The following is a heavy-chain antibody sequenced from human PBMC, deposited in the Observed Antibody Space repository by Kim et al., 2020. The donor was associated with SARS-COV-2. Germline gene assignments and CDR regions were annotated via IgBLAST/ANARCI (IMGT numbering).Heavy chain of an antibody. J-gene: IGHJ4*02. CDR2: IYTDGSN. Sequence: GGSLRLSCAASGFAISNHYMTWVRQAPGKGLEWVSVIYTDGSNYYGDSVRGRFAISRDNSKNTLYLQMNSLRVDDTAVYYCARESGDPTAYYFDYWGQGTLVTVSS. V-gene: IGHV3-53*01. CDR3: ARESGDPTAYYFDY. D-gene: IGHD4-17*01. CDR1: GFAISNHY.